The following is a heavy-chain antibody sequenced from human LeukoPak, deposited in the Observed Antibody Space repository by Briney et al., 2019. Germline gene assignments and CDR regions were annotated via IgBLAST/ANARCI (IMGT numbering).Heavy chain of an antibody. CDR3: ARVFRPSLTVFIIRGAFDI. CDR2: ISSSSSHI. D-gene: IGHD3-3*01. V-gene: IGHV3-21*01. Sequence: GGSLRLSCAASGFTFSSYSMKWVRQAPGKGLEWVSSISSSSSHIYYADSVKGRFTISRDNDKNSLYLQMNSLRVEDTAVYYCARVFRPSLTVFIIRGAFDIWGQGTMVTVSS. J-gene: IGHJ3*02. CDR1: GFTFSSYS.